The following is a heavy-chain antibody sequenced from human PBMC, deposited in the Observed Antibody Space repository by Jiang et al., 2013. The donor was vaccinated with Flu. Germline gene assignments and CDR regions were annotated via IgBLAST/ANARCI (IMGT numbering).Heavy chain of an antibody. CDR3: AKDQVLAAPGTFFDH. CDR1: GFTFSGYA. J-gene: IGHJ4*02. CDR2: ISGSGDDT. Sequence: QLLESGGVLVQPGGSLRLSCEASGFTFSGYAMSWVRQAPGKGLEWVSGISGSGDDTYYGDSVKGRFTISRDNSKNILYLQMNSLRVEDAALYYCAKDQVLAAPGTFFDHWGQGTLVSVSS. V-gene: IGHV3-23*01. D-gene: IGHD3-3*02.